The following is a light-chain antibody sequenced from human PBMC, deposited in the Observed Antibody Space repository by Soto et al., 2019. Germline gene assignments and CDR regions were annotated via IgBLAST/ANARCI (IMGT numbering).Light chain of an antibody. Sequence: QSVLTQPPSASGSPGQTVTISCTGTSSDVGNYNYVSWYQQHPGKAPKLIIYEVSKRPSGVPDRFFGSKSGNTASLTVSGLQAEDEADYYCSSYAGNYNVIFGGGTKLTVL. CDR1: SSDVGNYNY. CDR3: SSYAGNYNVI. V-gene: IGLV2-8*01. CDR2: EVS. J-gene: IGLJ2*01.